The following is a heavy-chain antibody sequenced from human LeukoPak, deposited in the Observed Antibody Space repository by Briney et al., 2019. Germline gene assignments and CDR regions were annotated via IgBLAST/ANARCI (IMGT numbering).Heavy chain of an antibody. CDR2: ISSDSSSTYI. CDR3: ARYSWTATPWC. V-gene: IGHV3-21*01. CDR1: GFSFNLYS. Sequence: GGSLRLACAASGFSFNLYSMNWVRQVPGKGLEWVSSISSDSSSTYIYYADSVKGRFTISRDNAKNSLYLQLNSLRAEDTAVYYCARYSWTATPWCWGQGTVVTVSS. J-gene: IGHJ4*02. D-gene: IGHD2-15*01.